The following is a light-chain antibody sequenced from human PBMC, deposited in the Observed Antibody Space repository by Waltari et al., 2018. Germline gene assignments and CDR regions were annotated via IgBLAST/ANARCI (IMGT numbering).Light chain of an antibody. V-gene: IGKV3-15*01. CDR3: QQYNNWWT. CDR1: QSVSSN. Sequence: EIVMTQSPATLSVSPGDRATLSCRPSQSVSSNLAWYQQKPGQAPRLLIYGASTRATGIPARFSGSGSGTEFTLTISSLQSEDFAVYYCQQYNNWWTFGQGTKVEIK. CDR2: GAS. J-gene: IGKJ1*01.